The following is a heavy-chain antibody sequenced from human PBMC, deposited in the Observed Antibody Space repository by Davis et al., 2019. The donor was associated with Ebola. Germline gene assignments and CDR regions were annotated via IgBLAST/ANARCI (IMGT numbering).Heavy chain of an antibody. CDR1: GFTFDDYT. J-gene: IGHJ6*02. D-gene: IGHD2-8*02. V-gene: IGHV3-43*01. Sequence: GESLKISCAASGFTFDDYTMHWVRQAPGKGLEWVSLISWDGGSTYYADSVKGRFTISRDNSKNSLYLQMNSLRAEDTAVYYCARSVGDCTGGVCYDYYYYGMDVWGQGTTVTVSS. CDR2: ISWDGGST. CDR3: ARSVGDCTGGVCYDYYYYGMDV.